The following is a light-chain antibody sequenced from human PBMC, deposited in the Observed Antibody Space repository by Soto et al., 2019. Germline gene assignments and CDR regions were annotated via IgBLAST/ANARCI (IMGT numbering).Light chain of an antibody. V-gene: IGLV2-14*01. CDR1: SSDVGGYNY. CDR2: GVT. Sequence: QSALTQPASVSGSPGQSITISCTGTSSDVGGYNYVSWYQQHPGIAPKLLIYGVTNRPSGVSTRFSGSKSGNTASLTISGLQAEDEADYHCSSYTSASTLLYRFGTGTKRTVL. J-gene: IGLJ1*01. CDR3: SSYTSASTLLYR.